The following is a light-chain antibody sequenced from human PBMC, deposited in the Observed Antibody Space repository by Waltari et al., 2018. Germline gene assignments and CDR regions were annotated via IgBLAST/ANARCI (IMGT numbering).Light chain of an antibody. Sequence: DIQMTQSPSSLSASVGDKVTITCQASQHIPNFLNWYQQKPGKAPQLLIYAVSNLEPGVPSRFSGSASGTDFTLTITSLHPEDFGTYFCQQYDNLPVTFGGGTRVEV. CDR3: QQYDNLPVT. CDR1: QHIPNF. CDR2: AVS. V-gene: IGKV1-33*01. J-gene: IGKJ4*01.